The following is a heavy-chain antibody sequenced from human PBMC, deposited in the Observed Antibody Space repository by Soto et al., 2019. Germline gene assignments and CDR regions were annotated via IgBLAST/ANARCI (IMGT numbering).Heavy chain of an antibody. CDR2: INSDGSST. CDR1: RFTFSDYW. J-gene: IGHJ4*01. V-gene: IGHV3-74*01. Sequence: PGGSLRLSCAAPRFTFSDYWMHWVRQAPGRGLVWVSRINSDGSSTNYADSVKGRFTISRDSAKNTLFLQMNSLRADDTAVYYCAIIYCSGTSCYYYLGQGAVLTVS. D-gene: IGHD2-2*01. CDR3: AIIYCSGTSCYYY.